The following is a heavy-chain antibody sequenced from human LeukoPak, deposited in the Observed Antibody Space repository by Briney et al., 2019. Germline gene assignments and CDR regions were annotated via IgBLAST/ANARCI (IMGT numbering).Heavy chain of an antibody. CDR1: GFTFSDSA. Sequence: GGSLRLSCAASGFTFSDSAMHWVRRASGKGLEWVGRIRSKTNNYETAYGESVKGRVTISRDDSRNTAYLQMNSLRAEDTAVFYCAKDPTHYSILTGYRRRDAFDIWGQGTMVTVSS. CDR2: IRSKTNNYET. J-gene: IGHJ3*02. V-gene: IGHV3-73*01. D-gene: IGHD3-9*01. CDR3: AKDPTHYSILTGYRRRDAFDI.